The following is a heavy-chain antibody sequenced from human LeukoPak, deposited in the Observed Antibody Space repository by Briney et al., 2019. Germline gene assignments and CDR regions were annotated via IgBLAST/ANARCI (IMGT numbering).Heavy chain of an antibody. Sequence: RTSESLSLTCAVYGGSFSGYYWSWIRQPPGKGLEWIGEINHSGSTNYNPSLKSRVTISVDTSKNQFSLKLSSVTAADTAVYYCARLKRVLGSSWYPHYYYYMDVWGKGTTVTISS. V-gene: IGHV4-34*01. CDR3: ARLKRVLGSSWYPHYYYYMDV. CDR2: INHSGST. J-gene: IGHJ6*03. D-gene: IGHD6-13*01. CDR1: GGSFSGYY.